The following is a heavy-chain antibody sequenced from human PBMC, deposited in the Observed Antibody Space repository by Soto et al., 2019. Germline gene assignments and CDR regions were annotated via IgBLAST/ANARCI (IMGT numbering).Heavy chain of an antibody. J-gene: IGHJ3*02. CDR3: ARHLEWLVPFAFDI. Sequence: SETLSLTCTVSGGSISSSSYYWGWIRQPPGKGLEWIGSIYYSGSTYYNPSLKSRVTISVDTSKNQFSLKLSSVTAADTAVYYCARHLEWLVPFAFDIWGQGTMVTVSS. D-gene: IGHD6-19*01. CDR1: GGSISSSSYY. CDR2: IYYSGST. V-gene: IGHV4-39*01.